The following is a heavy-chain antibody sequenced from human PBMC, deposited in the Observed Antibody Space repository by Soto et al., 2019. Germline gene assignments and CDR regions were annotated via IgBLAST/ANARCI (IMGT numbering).Heavy chain of an antibody. Sequence: SETLSLTCTVSGGSVSSGSYYWSWIRQPPGKGLEWIGYIYYIGSTNYNPSLKSRVTISVDTSKNQFSLKLSSVTAADTAVYYCARDRGYCSSTSCSEIDGMDVWGQGTTVTVSS. J-gene: IGHJ6*02. CDR3: ARDRGYCSSTSCSEIDGMDV. V-gene: IGHV4-61*01. CDR2: IYYIGST. CDR1: GGSVSSGSYY. D-gene: IGHD2-2*01.